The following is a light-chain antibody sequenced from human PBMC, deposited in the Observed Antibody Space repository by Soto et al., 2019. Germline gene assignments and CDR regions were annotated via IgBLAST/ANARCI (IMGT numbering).Light chain of an antibody. Sequence: QSALTQPASVSGSPGQSITISCTGTSSYVGNYNYVSWYQQYPGRVPKLLIYMVSNRPSGVSNRFSGSKSGNTASLTISGLQAEDEADYFCTSHTNGSLYVFGTGTXVTVL. CDR3: TSHTNGSLYV. CDR2: MVS. V-gene: IGLV2-14*01. J-gene: IGLJ1*01. CDR1: SSYVGNYNY.